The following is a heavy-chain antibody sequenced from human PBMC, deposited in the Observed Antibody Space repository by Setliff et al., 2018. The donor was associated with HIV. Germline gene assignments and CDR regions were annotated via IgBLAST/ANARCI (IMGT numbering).Heavy chain of an antibody. CDR3: ARVVPREVAPGGFDI. V-gene: IGHV4-38-2*01. Sequence: SETLSLTCAVSGYSVSSGYYWGWIRQPPGKGLEWIASIYYSGSTYYAPSLKSRVTISVDTSKNQFSLKLTSVTAADTAVYFCARVVPREVAPGGFDICGQGTMVTVSS. D-gene: IGHD5-12*01. CDR1: GYSVSSGYY. J-gene: IGHJ3*02. CDR2: IYYSGST.